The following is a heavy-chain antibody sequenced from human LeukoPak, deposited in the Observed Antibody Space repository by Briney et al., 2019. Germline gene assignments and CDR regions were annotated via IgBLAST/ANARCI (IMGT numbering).Heavy chain of an antibody. CDR1: GYTFTGYY. J-gene: IGHJ4*02. Sequence: ASVKVSCKASGYTFTGYYIHWVRQAPGQGLESMGWINPNSGGTNYAQKFQGRVTMTTDTSTSTAYMELRSLRSDDTAVYNCAREYCTSTSCYGVDYWGQGTLVTVSS. D-gene: IGHD2-2*01. CDR3: AREYCTSTSCYGVDY. V-gene: IGHV1-2*02. CDR2: INPNSGGT.